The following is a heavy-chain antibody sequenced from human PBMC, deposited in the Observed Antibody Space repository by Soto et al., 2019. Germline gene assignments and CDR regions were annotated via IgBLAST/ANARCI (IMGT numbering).Heavy chain of an antibody. CDR1: GGSFSCYY. CDR3: ARGYCSSTSCYTRFDP. Sequence: SETLSLTCAVYGGSFSCYYWSWIRKAPGKGLEWIGEINHSGSTNYNPSLKSRVTISVDTSKNQFSLKLSSVTAADTAVYYCARGYCSSTSCYTRFDPWGQGTLVTVSS. J-gene: IGHJ5*02. CDR2: INHSGST. D-gene: IGHD2-2*02. V-gene: IGHV4-34*01.